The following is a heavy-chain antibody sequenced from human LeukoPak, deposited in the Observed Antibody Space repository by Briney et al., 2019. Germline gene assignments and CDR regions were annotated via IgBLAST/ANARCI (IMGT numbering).Heavy chain of an antibody. Sequence: PSETLSLTCTVSGGSISSYYWSWIRQPPGKGLEWIGYIYYSGSTNYNPSLKSRVTISVDTSKNQFSLKLSSVTAADTAVYYCASSLWFGELFKNWDQGTLVTVSS. CDR3: ASSLWFGELFKN. J-gene: IGHJ4*02. CDR2: IYYSGST. D-gene: IGHD3-10*01. V-gene: IGHV4-59*01. CDR1: GGSISSYY.